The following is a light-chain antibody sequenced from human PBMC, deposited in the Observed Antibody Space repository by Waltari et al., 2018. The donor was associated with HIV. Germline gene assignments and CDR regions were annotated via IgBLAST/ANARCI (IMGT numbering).Light chain of an antibody. CDR1: SSDVGCYNS. J-gene: IGLJ2*01. V-gene: IGLV2-11*01. CDR3: CSYAGSYTPVV. CDR2: DVS. Sequence: QSALTQPRSVSGSPGQSVTISCTGTSSDVGCYNSVSWYQQHQGKAPKLMIYDVSKRPSGVPDRFSGSKSGNTASLTISGLQAEDEADYYCCSYAGSYTPVVFGGGTKLTVL.